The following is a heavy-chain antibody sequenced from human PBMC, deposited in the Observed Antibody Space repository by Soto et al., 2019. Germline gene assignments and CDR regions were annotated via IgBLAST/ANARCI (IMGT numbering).Heavy chain of an antibody. J-gene: IGHJ4*02. CDR1: GGSISTGGYY. Sequence: QVQLQESGPGLVKPSQTLSLTCTVSGGSISTGGYYWSWIRQYPGKGLEWIGYIYYTGSAHYNPSLPSRVTMSVDSPNNHFSLRLTAVTAADTAVYYCARGRSGIAVVPVDFWGPGTLVSVSS. D-gene: IGHD2-2*01. CDR2: IYYTGSA. V-gene: IGHV4-31*03. CDR3: ARGRSGIAVVPVDF.